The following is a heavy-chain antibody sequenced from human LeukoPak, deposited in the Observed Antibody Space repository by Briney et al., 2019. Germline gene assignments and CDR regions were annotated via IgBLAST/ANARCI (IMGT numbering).Heavy chain of an antibody. D-gene: IGHD1-14*01. J-gene: IGHJ3*01. CDR1: GGTFSSYA. CDR3: ARVQPGHTSPRAFDV. V-gene: IGHV1-69*13. Sequence: GASVKVSCKASGGTFSSYAISWVRQAPGQGLEWMGGIIPIFGTANYAQKFQGRVTITADESTSTAYMELSSLRSEDTAVYFCARVQPGHTSPRAFDVWGQGTMVTVSS. CDR2: IIPIFGTA.